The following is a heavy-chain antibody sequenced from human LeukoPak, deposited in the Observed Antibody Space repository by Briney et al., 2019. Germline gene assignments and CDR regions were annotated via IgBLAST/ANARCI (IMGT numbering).Heavy chain of an antibody. CDR2: ISGSGGST. D-gene: IGHD5-24*01. Sequence: PGGSLRLSCAASGFTFSSYAMSWVRQAPGKGLEWVSAISGSGGSTYYADSVKGRFTISRDNSKNTLYLQMNSLRAEDTAVYYCAKDRDGYNGYYYYYYMDVWGKGTTVIVSS. CDR3: AKDRDGYNGYYYYYYMDV. CDR1: GFTFSSYA. V-gene: IGHV3-23*01. J-gene: IGHJ6*03.